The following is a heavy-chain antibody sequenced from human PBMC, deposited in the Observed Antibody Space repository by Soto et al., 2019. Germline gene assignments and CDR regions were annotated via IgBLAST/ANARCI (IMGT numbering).Heavy chain of an antibody. CDR1: GFTFSSYA. CDR2: ISYDGSNK. V-gene: IGHV3-30-3*01. Sequence: QVQLVESGGGVVQPGRSLRLSCAASGFTFSSYAMHWVRQAPGKGLEWVAVISYDGSNKYYADSVKGRFTISRDNSKNTLYLQMNSLRAEDTAVYYCAREASTSCYGCGIDVWGQGTTVTVSS. J-gene: IGHJ6*02. D-gene: IGHD2-2*01. CDR3: AREASTSCYGCGIDV.